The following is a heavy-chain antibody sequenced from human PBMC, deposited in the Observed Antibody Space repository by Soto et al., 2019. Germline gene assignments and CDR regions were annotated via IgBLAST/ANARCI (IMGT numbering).Heavy chain of an antibody. CDR2: IVPVLGMA. V-gene: IGHV1-69*08. CDR1: GDSFDSFT. CDR3: ARELGGYDYLYSYYYMDV. D-gene: IGHD5-12*01. Sequence: QVQLVQSGAEVARPGSSVRVSCKASGDSFDSFTFNWWRQAPGQGLEWMGRIVPVLGMANYAQKFQGRLTITADKYTSTAYMELRRLRSEDTAVYYCARELGGYDYLYSYYYMDVWGKGTTVTVSS. J-gene: IGHJ6*03.